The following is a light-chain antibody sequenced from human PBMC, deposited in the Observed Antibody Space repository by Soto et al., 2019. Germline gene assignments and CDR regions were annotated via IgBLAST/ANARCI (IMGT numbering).Light chain of an antibody. V-gene: IGKV3-20*01. CDR1: QSVSSSS. J-gene: IGKJ1*01. Sequence: EIVLTQSPGTLYLSPGDRATLSCRASQSVSSSSLAWYQHKPGQAPRLLMYDASSRATGIPDRFRGSGSGTDFTLTISRLEPEDFAVYYCHQYHSSTGTFGQGTRVEIK. CDR3: HQYHSSTGT. CDR2: DAS.